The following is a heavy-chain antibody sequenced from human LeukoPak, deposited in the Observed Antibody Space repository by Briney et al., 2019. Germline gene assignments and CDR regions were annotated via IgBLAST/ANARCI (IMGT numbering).Heavy chain of an antibody. CDR1: GGTFSSYA. J-gene: IGHJ6*02. CDR2: IIPIFGTA. D-gene: IGHD3-9*01. V-gene: IGHV1-69*01. Sequence: AASVKVSCKASGGTFSSYAISWVRQAPGQGLEWMGGIIPIFGTANYAQKFQGRVTITADESTSTAYMELSSLRSEDTAVYYCAVLYDILTGYHVSGYYYGMDVWGQGTTVTVSS. CDR3: AVLYDILTGYHVSGYYYGMDV.